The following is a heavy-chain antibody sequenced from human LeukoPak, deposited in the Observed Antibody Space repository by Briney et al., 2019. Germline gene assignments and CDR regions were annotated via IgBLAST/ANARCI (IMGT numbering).Heavy chain of an antibody. D-gene: IGHD3-10*01. CDR3: ARWSAAYYYGSGSYFY. CDR1: GGSFSGYY. J-gene: IGHJ4*02. CDR2: INHSGST. V-gene: IGHV4-34*01. Sequence: PLETLSLTCAVYGGSFSGYYWSWIRRPPGKGLEWIGEINHSGSTNYNPSLKSRVTISVDTSKSQFSLKLSSVTAADTAVYYCARWSAAYYYGSGSYFYWGQGTLVTVSS.